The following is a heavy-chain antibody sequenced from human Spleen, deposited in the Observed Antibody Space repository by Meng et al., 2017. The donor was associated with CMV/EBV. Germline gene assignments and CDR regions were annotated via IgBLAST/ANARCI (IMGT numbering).Heavy chain of an antibody. V-gene: IGHV3-21*01. J-gene: IGHJ6*02. D-gene: IGHD4-17*01. CDR3: ARTIRELSDYYYGMDV. Sequence: GESLKISCEASGFTFSTYSMNWVRQAPGKGLEWVSSISSSSSYIYYANSVRGRITVSRDNAKNSLYLQMSSLRPEDTAVYYCARTIRELSDYYYGMDVWGQGTTGHRLL. CDR1: GFTFSTYS. CDR2: ISSSSSYI.